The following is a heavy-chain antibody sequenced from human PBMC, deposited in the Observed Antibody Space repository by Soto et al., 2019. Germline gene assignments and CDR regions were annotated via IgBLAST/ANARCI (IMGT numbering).Heavy chain of an antibody. J-gene: IGHJ4*02. CDR2: IYHSGST. CDR1: GGSISSGGYF. Sequence: QLQLQESGSGLVKPSQTLSLTCAVSGGSISSGGYFLSWIRQPPGNVLEWIGYIYHSGSTYYNPSLKSRVTISVDRCKKQFSLKLSSVTAADTAVYYCARAGGLGAVAADYWGQGTLVTVSS. V-gene: IGHV4-30-2*01. CDR3: ARAGGLGAVAADY. D-gene: IGHD6-19*01.